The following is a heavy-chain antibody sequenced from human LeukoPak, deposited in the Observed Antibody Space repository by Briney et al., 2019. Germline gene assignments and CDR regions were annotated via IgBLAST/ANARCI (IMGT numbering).Heavy chain of an antibody. CDR3: AKEIAVAGTPWFDP. CDR1: GFTFSDYY. V-gene: IGHV3-23*01. J-gene: IGHJ5*02. Sequence: GGSLRLSCVASGFTFSDYYMSWVRQAPGKGLEWVSAISGSGGSTYYADSVKGRFTISRDNSKNTLYLQMNSLRAEDTAVYYCAKEIAVAGTPWFDPWGQGTLVTVSS. D-gene: IGHD6-19*01. CDR2: ISGSGGST.